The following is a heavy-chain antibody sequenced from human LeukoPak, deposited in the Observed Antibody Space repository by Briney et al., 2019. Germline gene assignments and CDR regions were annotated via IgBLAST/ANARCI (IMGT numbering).Heavy chain of an antibody. D-gene: IGHD2-8*02. J-gene: IGHJ4*02. Sequence: GGSLRLSCAVSGFTVSNNYMNWVRQPPGKGLEWVSSIFPSGGEIHYADSVRGRFTISRDNSKSTLSLQMNSLRAEDTAIYYCATYRQVLLPFESWGQGTLVTVSS. CDR1: GFTVSNNY. CDR2: IFPSGGEI. V-gene: IGHV3-53*01. CDR3: ATYRQVLLPFES.